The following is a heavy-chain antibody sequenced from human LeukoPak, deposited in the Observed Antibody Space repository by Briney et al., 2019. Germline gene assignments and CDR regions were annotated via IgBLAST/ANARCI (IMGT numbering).Heavy chain of an antibody. J-gene: IGHJ4*02. CDR1: GFNFHDYA. D-gene: IGHD6-13*01. CDR2: ISWNSGRL. V-gene: IGHV3-9*01. Sequence: GGSLRLSCAASGFNFHDYAMHWVRQTPGKGLEWVSSISWNSGRLGYADSVKGRFTISRDNAKNSLYLEMNSLRAEDTALYFRAKDIDSSSWYYFDYWGQGTLVTVSS. CDR3: AKDIDSSSWYYFDY.